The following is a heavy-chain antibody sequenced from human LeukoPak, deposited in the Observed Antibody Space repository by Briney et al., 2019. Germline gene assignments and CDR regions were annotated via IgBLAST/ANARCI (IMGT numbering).Heavy chain of an antibody. CDR3: AREGRRFNFDY. CDR2: IYYSGST. CDR1: GDSMSSGDYY. Sequence: SETLSLTCTVSGDSMSSGDYYWSWVRQLPGKGLEWIGYIYYSGSTYYNPSLKSRVTISVDTSKNQFSLKLNSVTAADTAMYYCAREGRRFNFDYWGQGMLVTVSS. V-gene: IGHV4-30-4*01. D-gene: IGHD1-14*01. J-gene: IGHJ4*02.